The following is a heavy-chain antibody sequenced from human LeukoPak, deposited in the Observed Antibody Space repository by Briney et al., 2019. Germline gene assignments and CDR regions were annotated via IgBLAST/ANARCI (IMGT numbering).Heavy chain of an antibody. D-gene: IGHD6-19*01. CDR3: ARGRRSGWYVYFDY. CDR1: GFTFSSYA. CDR2: ISAGGGAT. V-gene: IGHV3-23*01. Sequence: GGSLRLSCAGSGFTFSSYAMTWVRQAPGKGLEWVSAISAGGGATYYADSVKGRFTISRDNSKNTLYLQMNSLRAEDTAVYYCARGRRSGWYVYFDYWGQGTLVTVSS. J-gene: IGHJ4*02.